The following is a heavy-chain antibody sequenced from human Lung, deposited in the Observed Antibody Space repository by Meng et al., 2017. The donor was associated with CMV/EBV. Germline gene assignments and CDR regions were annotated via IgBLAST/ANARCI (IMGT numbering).Heavy chain of an antibody. CDR3: ARPLAIRPMLGYYYGLDV. CDR2: IYSADRA. V-gene: IGHV3-53*01. D-gene: IGHD6-6*01. J-gene: IGHJ6*02. Sequence: SXAASGFTVTDNYMIWVRQAPGKGLEWVSVIYSADRAYYADSVRGRFTISRDISKNTVYLQMLNLRAEDAAMYYCARPLAIRPMLGYYYGLDVWXQGTXVTVSS. CDR1: GFTVTDNY.